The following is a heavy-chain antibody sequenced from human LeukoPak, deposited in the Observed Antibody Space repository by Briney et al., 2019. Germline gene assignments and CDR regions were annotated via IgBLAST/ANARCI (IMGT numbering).Heavy chain of an antibody. D-gene: IGHD4-17*01. CDR3: ARLWDYGDFQNAFDI. CDR1: GFTFSSHT. Sequence: TPGGSLRLSCAASGFTFSSHTVTWVRQAPGRGLEWVSSISSSSSFIHYADSVRGRFTISRDNAKKSLYLQMNSLRAEDTAVYYCARLWDYGDFQNAFDIWGQGTTVTVSS. J-gene: IGHJ3*02. CDR2: ISSSSSFI. V-gene: IGHV3-21*01.